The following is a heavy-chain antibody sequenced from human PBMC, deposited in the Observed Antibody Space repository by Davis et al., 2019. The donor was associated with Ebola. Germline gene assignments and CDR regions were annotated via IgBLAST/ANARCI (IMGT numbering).Heavy chain of an antibody. CDR1: GGSISSSSYY. Sequence: SETLSLTCTVSGGSISSSSYYWGWIRQPPGKGLEWIGYIYYSGSTNYNPSLKSRVTISVDTSKNQFSLKLSSVTAADTAVYYCAGLPIAANYYYDMDVWGQGTTVTVSS. J-gene: IGHJ6*02. CDR3: AGLPIAANYYYDMDV. V-gene: IGHV4-61*05. CDR2: IYYSGST. D-gene: IGHD6-25*01.